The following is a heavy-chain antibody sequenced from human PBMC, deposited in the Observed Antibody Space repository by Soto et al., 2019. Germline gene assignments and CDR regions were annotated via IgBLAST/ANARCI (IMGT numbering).Heavy chain of an antibody. Sequence: SETLSLTCTISGGSISVYYWSWVRQPPGHELEWIGYIYASGSPYYNPSLRSRVTISADTSKNQISLKLTSPTAADTAVYYCARGVGSSPPRYWGRGTLVTVSS. CDR1: GGSISVYY. J-gene: IGHJ4*02. V-gene: IGHV4-59*01. D-gene: IGHD1-26*01. CDR2: IYASGSP. CDR3: ARGVGSSPPRY.